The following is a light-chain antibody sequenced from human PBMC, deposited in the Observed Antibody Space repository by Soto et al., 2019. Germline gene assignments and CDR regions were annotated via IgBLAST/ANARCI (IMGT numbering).Light chain of an antibody. CDR1: QSVSSSY. J-gene: IGKJ5*01. CDR3: QQYGSSLAT. CDR2: GAS. V-gene: IGKV3-20*01. Sequence: EIVLTQYPGTLSLSPGERATLSCRASQSVSSSYLAWYQQKPGQAPRLLIYGASSRATGIPDRFSGSGSGTDFTLTISRLEPEDFAVYYCQQYGSSLATFGQGTRLEI.